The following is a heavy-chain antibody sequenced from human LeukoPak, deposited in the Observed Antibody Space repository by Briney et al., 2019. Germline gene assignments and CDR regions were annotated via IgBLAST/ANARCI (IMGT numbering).Heavy chain of an antibody. Sequence: SVKLSCKSAAGTFSSCAISWVRQAPGPGLEWMGGIIPIFGTANYAQKFQGRVTITADKSTSTAYMELSSLRSEDTAVYYCARVSSGWYPDYWGQGTLVTVSS. CDR2: IIPIFGTA. V-gene: IGHV1-69*06. CDR1: AGTFSSCA. CDR3: ARVSSGWYPDY. D-gene: IGHD6-19*01. J-gene: IGHJ4*02.